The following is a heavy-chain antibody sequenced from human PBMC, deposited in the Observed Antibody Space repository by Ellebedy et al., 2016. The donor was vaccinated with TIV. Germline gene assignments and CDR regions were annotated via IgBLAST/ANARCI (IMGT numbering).Heavy chain of an antibody. Sequence: GGSLRLSCAASGFTFSNYWMNWVRQAPGKGLEWVAKIKQDGSEKYYVDSVEGRFAISRDNAKNSMYLQMNSLRDEDTAVYYCARRYFDYWGQGTLVTVSS. J-gene: IGHJ4*02. V-gene: IGHV3-7*01. CDR2: IKQDGSEK. CDR3: ARRYFDY. CDR1: GFTFSNYW.